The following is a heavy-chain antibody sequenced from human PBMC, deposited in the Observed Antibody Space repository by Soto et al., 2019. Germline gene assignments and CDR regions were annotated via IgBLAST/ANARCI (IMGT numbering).Heavy chain of an antibody. CDR3: AKALRYFDWLVRPWNAMDV. J-gene: IGHJ6*02. D-gene: IGHD3-9*01. Sequence: EVRLLESGGGLVQPGGSLRLSCAASGFTSSSYAMSWVRQAPGKGLEWVSAISGSGSNTYYADSVKGRFTISRDNSKNTLFLQMNSLRAEDTAVYYCAKALRYFDWLVRPWNAMDVWGQGTTVTVSS. V-gene: IGHV3-23*01. CDR2: ISGSGSNT. CDR1: GFTSSSYA.